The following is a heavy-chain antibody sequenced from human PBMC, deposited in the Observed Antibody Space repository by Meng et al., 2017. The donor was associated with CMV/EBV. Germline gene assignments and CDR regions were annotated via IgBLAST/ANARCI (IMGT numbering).Heavy chain of an antibody. J-gene: IGHJ6*02. Sequence: GESLKISCAASGFNFSAYWMIWVRQAPGKGLEWVSSISSSSSYIYYADSVKGRFTISRDNAKNSLYLQMNSLRAEDTAVYYCAREIGTYYDFWSGYYSHYYGMDVWGQGTTVTVSS. D-gene: IGHD3-3*01. CDR2: ISSSSSYI. V-gene: IGHV3-21*01. CDR3: AREIGTYYDFWSGYYSHYYGMDV. CDR1: GFNFSAYW.